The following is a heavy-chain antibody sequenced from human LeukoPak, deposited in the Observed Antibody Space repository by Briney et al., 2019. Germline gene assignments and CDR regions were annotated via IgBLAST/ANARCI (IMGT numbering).Heavy chain of an antibody. V-gene: IGHV3-30*18. CDR2: ISYDGSNK. J-gene: IGHJ4*02. D-gene: IGHD5-18*01. Sequence: PGGSLRLSCAASGFTFSSYGMHWVRRAPGKGLEWVAVISYDGSNKYYADSVKGRFTISRDNSKNTLYLQMNSLRAEDTAVYYCAKAEDTAMVTLSDYWGQGTLVTVSS. CDR1: GFTFSSYG. CDR3: AKAEDTAMVTLSDY.